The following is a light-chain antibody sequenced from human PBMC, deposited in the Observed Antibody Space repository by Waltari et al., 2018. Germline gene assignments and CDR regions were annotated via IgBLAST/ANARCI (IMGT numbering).Light chain of an antibody. V-gene: IGKV1-27*01. J-gene: IGKJ1*01. Sequence: DIQMTQSPSSLSASVGDRVTITCRASQGISNYLAWYQQKPVKVPKFLIYAAAALESGVPSRFSGSGSGTHFTLTISSLQPEDAATYYCQNYNSALRTFGQGTKVEIK. CDR1: QGISNY. CDR2: AAA. CDR3: QNYNSALRT.